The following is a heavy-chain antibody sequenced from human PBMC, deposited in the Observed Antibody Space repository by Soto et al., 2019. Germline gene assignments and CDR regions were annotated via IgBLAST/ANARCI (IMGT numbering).Heavy chain of an antibody. CDR2: ISSNGGST. V-gene: IGHV3-23*01. CDR1: GFTFSSYA. Sequence: EVQLLESGGGLVQPGGSLRLSCAASGFTFSSYAMSWVRQAPGKGLEWVSGISSNGGSTYYADSVKGRFTISRDNSEKTLFLQMNSLRAEDTAVYYCAKKYCSGGRCYGVDYWGQGTLDTVSS. CDR3: AKKYCSGGRCYGVDY. D-gene: IGHD2-15*01. J-gene: IGHJ4*02.